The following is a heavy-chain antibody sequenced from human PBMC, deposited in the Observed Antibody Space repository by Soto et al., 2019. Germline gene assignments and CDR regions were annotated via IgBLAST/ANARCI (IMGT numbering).Heavy chain of an antibody. CDR3: ARENPPRVNWNDVT. D-gene: IGHD1-20*01. J-gene: IGHJ5*02. V-gene: IGHV1-69*04. CDR2: IIPILGIA. CDR1: GGTFSSYT. Sequence: ASVKVSCKASGGTFSSYTISWVRQATGQGLEWMGRIIPILGIANYAQKFQGRVTITADKSTSTAYMELSSLRSEDTAVYYCARENPPRVNWNDVTWGQGTLVTVSS.